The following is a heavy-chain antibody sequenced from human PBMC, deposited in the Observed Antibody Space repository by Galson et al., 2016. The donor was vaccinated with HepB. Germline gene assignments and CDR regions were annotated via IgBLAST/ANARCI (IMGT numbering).Heavy chain of an antibody. D-gene: IGHD2-21*02. CDR1: GLTFSSYN. CDR2: ISSRTRTT. J-gene: IGHJ4*02. Sequence: SLRLSCAVSGLTFSSYNMNWVRQAPGKGLEWGSHISSRTRTTYYADSVKGRFTISRDNAKNSLYLQMNSLRDEDTAVYYCASQWVTVDYWGRGTLVTVSS. CDR3: ASQWVTVDY. V-gene: IGHV3-48*02.